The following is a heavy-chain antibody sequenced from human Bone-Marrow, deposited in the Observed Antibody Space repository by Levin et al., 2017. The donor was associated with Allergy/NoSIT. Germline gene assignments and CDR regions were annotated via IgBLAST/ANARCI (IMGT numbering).Heavy chain of an antibody. CDR3: ARDCTTVTRRHVTDYYYYGMDV. CDR2: ISSSSSYI. CDR1: GFTFSSYS. J-gene: IGHJ6*02. D-gene: IGHD4-11*01. V-gene: IGHV3-21*01. Sequence: PGGSLRLSCAASGFTFSSYSMNWVRQAPGKGLEWVSSISSSSSYIYYADSVKGRFTISRDNAKNSLYLQMNSLRAEDTAVYYCARDCTTVTRRHVTDYYYYGMDVWGQGTTVTVSS.